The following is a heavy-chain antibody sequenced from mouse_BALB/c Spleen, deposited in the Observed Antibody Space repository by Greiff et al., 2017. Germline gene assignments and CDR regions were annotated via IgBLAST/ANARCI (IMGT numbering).Heavy chain of an antibody. CDR3: TRDGGNSYFDY. Sequence: EVHLVESGGGLVKPGGSLKLSCAASGFTFSSYTMSWVRQTPEKRLEWVATISSGGSYTYYPDSVKGRFTISRDNAKNTLYLQMSSLKSEDTAMYYCTRDGGNSYFDYWGQGTTLTVSS. CDR2: ISSGGSYT. J-gene: IGHJ2*01. V-gene: IGHV5-6-4*01. D-gene: IGHD2-1*01. CDR1: GFTFSSYT.